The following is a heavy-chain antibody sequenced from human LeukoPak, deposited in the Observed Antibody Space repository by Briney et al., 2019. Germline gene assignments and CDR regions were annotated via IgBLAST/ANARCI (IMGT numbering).Heavy chain of an antibody. Sequence: DSVKGRFTISRDNAKNSLFLQMNSLRAEDTAVYYCARDLGYSSGPNYWGQGTRVTVSS. D-gene: IGHD6-19*01. J-gene: IGHJ4*02. CDR3: ARDLGYSSGPNY. V-gene: IGHV3-11*04.